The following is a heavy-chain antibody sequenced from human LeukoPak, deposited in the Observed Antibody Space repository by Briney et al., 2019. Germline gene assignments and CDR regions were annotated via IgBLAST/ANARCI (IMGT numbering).Heavy chain of an antibody. D-gene: IGHD2-8*02. CDR2: IKGHGGDK. CDR3: AREGVVYGMDDAVDI. J-gene: IGHJ3*02. Sequence: PGGSLRLSCAASGFTFSSYYMSWVRQVPGKGLEWVANIKGHGGDKYYVDSVKGRFTISRDNAKNSVYLQMNSLRADDTAVYYCAREGVVYGMDDAVDIWGQGTMVTVSS. V-gene: IGHV3-7*01. CDR1: GFTFSSYY.